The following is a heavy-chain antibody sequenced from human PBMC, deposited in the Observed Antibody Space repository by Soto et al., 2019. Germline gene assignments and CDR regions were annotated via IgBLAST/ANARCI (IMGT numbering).Heavy chain of an antibody. CDR2: IIPIFGTA. CDR1: RVAFSKFI. J-gene: IGHJ6*02. D-gene: IGHD6-19*01. CDR3: AKVRYSSPMGYYYGMDV. V-gene: IGHV1-69*13. Sequence: VKVSCTASRVAFSKFIVTWVRQAPGLGLEWVGGIIPIFGTANYAQKFQGRVTITADESTSTSYMEVNNLRSEDTAVYYCAKVRYSSPMGYYYGMDVWGQGTTVTVS.